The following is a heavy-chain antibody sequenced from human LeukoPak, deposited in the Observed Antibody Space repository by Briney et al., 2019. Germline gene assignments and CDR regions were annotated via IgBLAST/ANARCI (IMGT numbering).Heavy chain of an antibody. CDR1: GFTFSSYA. D-gene: IGHD5-12*01. Sequence: GGSLRLSCAASGFTFSSYAMSWVRQAPGKGLEWVSAISGSGGSTYYADSVKGRFTISRDNSKNTLYLQMNSLRAEDTAVYYRAKSSRTGPVATIFLDYWGQGTLVTVSS. CDR2: ISGSGGST. CDR3: AKSSRTGPVATIFLDY. J-gene: IGHJ4*02. V-gene: IGHV3-23*01.